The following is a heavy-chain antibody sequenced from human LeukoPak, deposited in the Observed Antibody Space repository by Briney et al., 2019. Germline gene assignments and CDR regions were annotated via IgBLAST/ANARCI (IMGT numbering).Heavy chain of an antibody. J-gene: IGHJ3*02. CDR1: GGSISSYY. CDR3: ASSVEDAFDI. D-gene: IGHD5/OR15-5a*01. CDR2: IYYRGST. Sequence: SETLSLTCTVSGGSISSYYWSWIRQPPGKGLEWIGYIYYRGSTNYNPSLKSRVTISVDTSKNQFSLKLSSVTAADTAVYYCASSVEDAFDIWGQGTMVTVSS. V-gene: IGHV4-59*08.